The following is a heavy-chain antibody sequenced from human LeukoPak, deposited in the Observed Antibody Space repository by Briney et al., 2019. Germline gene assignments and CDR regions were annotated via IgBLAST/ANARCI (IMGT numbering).Heavy chain of an antibody. CDR2: FDPEDGET. D-gene: IGHD5-18*01. CDR1: GYTLTELS. V-gene: IGHV1-24*01. J-gene: IGHJ3*02. Sequence: ASVKVSCKVSGYTLTELSMHWVRQAPGKGLEWMGGFDPEDGETIYAQKFQGRVTMTEDTSTDTAYMELSSLRSEDTAVYYCATDWRRGYSYGDGAFDIWGQGTMVTVSS. CDR3: ATDWRRGYSYGDGAFDI.